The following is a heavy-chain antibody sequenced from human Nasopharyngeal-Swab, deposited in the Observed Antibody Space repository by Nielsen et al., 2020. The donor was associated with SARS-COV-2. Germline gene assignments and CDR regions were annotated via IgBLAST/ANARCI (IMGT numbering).Heavy chain of an antibody. CDR1: GYTFTSYA. D-gene: IGHD3-22*01. Sequence: ASVKVSCKASGYTFTSYAMNWVRQAPGQGLEWMGWINTNTGNPTYAQGFTGRFVFSLDTSVSTAYLQISSLNAEDTAVYYCAKDYSSDSSGPFDYWGQGTLVTVSS. CDR3: AKDYSSDSSGPFDY. CDR2: INTNTGNP. V-gene: IGHV7-4-1*02. J-gene: IGHJ4*02.